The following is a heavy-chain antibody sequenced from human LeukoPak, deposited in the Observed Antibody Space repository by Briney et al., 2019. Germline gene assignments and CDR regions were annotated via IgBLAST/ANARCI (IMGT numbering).Heavy chain of an antibody. V-gene: IGHV3-30*02. Sequence: GGSLRLSCAASGFTFSSYGMHWVRQAPGKGLEWVAFIRYDGSNKYYADSVRGRFTISRDNSKNTLYLQMNSLRAEDTAVYYCARDHGSGSFFDYWGQGTLVTVSS. CDR1: GFTFSSYG. CDR2: IRYDGSNK. J-gene: IGHJ4*02. D-gene: IGHD3-10*01. CDR3: ARDHGSGSFFDY.